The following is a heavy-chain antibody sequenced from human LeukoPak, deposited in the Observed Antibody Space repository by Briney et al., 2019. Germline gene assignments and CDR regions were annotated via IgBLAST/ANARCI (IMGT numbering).Heavy chain of an antibody. CDR2: INHSGST. D-gene: IGHD2-2*01. V-gene: IGHV4-34*01. Sequence: SETLSLTCAVYGGSFSGYYWSWIRQPPGKGLEWIGEINHSGSTNYNPSLKSRVTISVDTSKNQFSLKLSSVTAADTAAYYCARARFIVAVPAAIDIDAFDIWGQGTMVTVSS. CDR3: ARARFIVAVPAAIDIDAFDI. CDR1: GGSFSGYY. J-gene: IGHJ3*02.